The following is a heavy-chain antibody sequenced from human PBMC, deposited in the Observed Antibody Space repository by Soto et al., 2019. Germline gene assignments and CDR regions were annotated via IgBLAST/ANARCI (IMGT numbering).Heavy chain of an antibody. CDR3: ARDKQQLAHYYYYYGMDV. Sequence: QVQLVESGGGVVQPGRSLRLSCAASGFTFSSYGMHWVRQAPGKGLEWVAVIWYDGSNKYYADSVKGRFTISRDNSKNTLYLQMNSLRAEDTAVYYCARDKQQLAHYYYYYGMDVWGQGTTVTVSS. D-gene: IGHD6-13*01. CDR2: IWYDGSNK. J-gene: IGHJ6*02. CDR1: GFTFSSYG. V-gene: IGHV3-33*01.